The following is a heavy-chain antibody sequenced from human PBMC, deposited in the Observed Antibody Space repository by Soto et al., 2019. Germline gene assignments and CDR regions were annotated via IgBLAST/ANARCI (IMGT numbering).Heavy chain of an antibody. CDR2: IYHSGSS. V-gene: IGHV4-59*01. CDR3: ERALSDYDYALDV. Sequence: QLQLHQSGSALVKASQTLSLTCTFSGASISTFYWTWVRQPPGKGLEWIGFIYHSGSSSSDPALKSRVSMSVDTSKNQISLKLSSVTAADTAVYYCERALSDYDYALDVWGQGATVTVSS. CDR1: GASISTFY. J-gene: IGHJ6*01.